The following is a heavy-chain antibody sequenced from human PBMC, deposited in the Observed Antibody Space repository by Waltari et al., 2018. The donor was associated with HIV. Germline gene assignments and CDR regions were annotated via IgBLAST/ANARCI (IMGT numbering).Heavy chain of an antibody. CDR1: GFTVSSTK. CDR2: IYSGGST. Sequence: EVKLVESGGGLVQPGGSLSLSCAASGFTVSSTKMSWVRQATGKGLEWVSVIYSGGSTHYADSVKGRFIISRDNSKNTLYLQMNSLRAEDTALYYCAVTTRDYWGQGTLVTVSS. J-gene: IGHJ4*02. CDR3: AVTTRDY. V-gene: IGHV3-66*02. D-gene: IGHD2-2*01.